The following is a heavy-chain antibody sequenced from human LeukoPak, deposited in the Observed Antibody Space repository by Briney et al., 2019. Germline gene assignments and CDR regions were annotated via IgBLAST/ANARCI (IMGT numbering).Heavy chain of an antibody. D-gene: IGHD4-17*01. V-gene: IGHV3-33*01. CDR3: ARDSDYGDTAFDY. CDR1: GFTFSSYG. J-gene: IGHJ4*02. CDR2: IWYDGSNK. Sequence: PGGSLRLSCAASGFTFSSYGMHWVRQAPGKGLEWVAVIWYDGSNKCYADSVKGRFTISRDNSKNTLYLQMNSLRAEDTAVYYCARDSDYGDTAFDYWGQGTLVTVSS.